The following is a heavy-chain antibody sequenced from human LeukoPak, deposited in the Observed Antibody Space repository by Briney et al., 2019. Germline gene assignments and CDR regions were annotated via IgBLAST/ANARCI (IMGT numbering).Heavy chain of an antibody. CDR2: ISSSGSNI. Sequence: GGSLRLFCAASGFNYRDYYMSCLRQARGKGLEWFSYISSSGSNIEYADSVKGRFTISRDNAKNSLYLQMNSLRAEDTAVYYCARDQDYYGSGSYLDYWGQGTLVTVSS. V-gene: IGHV3-11*01. CDR1: GFNYRDYY. CDR3: ARDQDYYGSGSYLDY. D-gene: IGHD3-10*01. J-gene: IGHJ4*02.